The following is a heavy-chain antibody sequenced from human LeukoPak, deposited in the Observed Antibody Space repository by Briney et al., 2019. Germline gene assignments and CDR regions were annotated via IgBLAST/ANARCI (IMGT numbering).Heavy chain of an antibody. CDR1: GGSISSGDYY. CDR3: ARKRRDGYNLGYFDY. D-gene: IGHD5-24*01. J-gene: IGHJ4*02. CDR2: IYYSGST. Sequence: SETLSLTCTVSGGSISSGDYYWSWIRQPPGKGLEWIGYIYYSGSTYYNPSLKSRLTISVDTSKNLFSLKLSSVTAADTAVYYCARKRRDGYNLGYFDYWGQGTLVTVSS. V-gene: IGHV4-30-4*08.